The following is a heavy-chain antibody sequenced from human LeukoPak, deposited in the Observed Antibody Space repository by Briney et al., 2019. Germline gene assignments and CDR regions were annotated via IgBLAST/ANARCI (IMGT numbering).Heavy chain of an antibody. V-gene: IGHV3-7*01. CDR2: INQDGSEK. CDR1: GFTFSSYW. J-gene: IGHJ4*02. D-gene: IGHD5-24*01. CDR3: ARDGVRDGHYFDR. Sequence: PRGSLRLSCAASGFTFSSYWMNWVRQAPGKGLEWVASINQDGSEKYYLDSVKGRFTISRDNAKSSLYLQMNSLRDEDTAVYSCARDGVRDGHYFDRWGQGTLVTVSS.